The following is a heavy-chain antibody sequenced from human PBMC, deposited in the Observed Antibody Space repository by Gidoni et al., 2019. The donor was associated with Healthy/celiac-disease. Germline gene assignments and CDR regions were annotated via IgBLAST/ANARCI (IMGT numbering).Heavy chain of an antibody. D-gene: IGHD3-3*01. J-gene: IGHJ6*02. V-gene: IGHV3-9*01. Sequence: EVQLVESGGGLVQPGRSLRLSCAASGFTFADYAMPWVRQVPGKGLEWVSGISWNSGSIGYADSVKGRFTISRDNAKNSLYLQMNSLRAEDTALYYCAKAPARGYVLRFLEWLGDGMDVWGQGTTVTVSS. CDR3: AKAPARGYVLRFLEWLGDGMDV. CDR2: ISWNSGSI. CDR1: GFTFADYA.